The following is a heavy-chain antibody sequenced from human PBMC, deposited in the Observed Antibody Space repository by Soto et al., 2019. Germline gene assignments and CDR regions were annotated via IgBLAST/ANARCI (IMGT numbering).Heavy chain of an antibody. CDR2: ICSGGST. Sequence: GGSLRLSCAASGFTVSSNYMSWVRQAPGKGLEWVSVICSGGSTYYADSVKGRFTISRDNSKNTLYLQMNSLRAEDTAVYYCARGLLLWFPGDYYGMDVWGHGTKVTVS. J-gene: IGHJ6*02. CDR3: ARGLLLWFPGDYYGMDV. V-gene: IGHV3-53*01. CDR1: GFTVSSNY. D-gene: IGHD3-10*01.